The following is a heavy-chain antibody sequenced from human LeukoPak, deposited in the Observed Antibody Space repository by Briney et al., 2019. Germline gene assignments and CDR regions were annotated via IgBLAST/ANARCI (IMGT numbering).Heavy chain of an antibody. Sequence: PGGSLRLSYAASGFTFSSYAMSWVRQAPGKGLEWVSAISGSGGSTYYADSVKGRFTISRDNSKNTLYLQMNSLRAEDTAVYYCAKAVTTTYYYYGMDVWGQGTTVTVSS. CDR1: GFTFSSYA. J-gene: IGHJ6*02. CDR3: AKAVTTTYYYYGMDV. D-gene: IGHD4-17*01. V-gene: IGHV3-23*01. CDR2: ISGSGGST.